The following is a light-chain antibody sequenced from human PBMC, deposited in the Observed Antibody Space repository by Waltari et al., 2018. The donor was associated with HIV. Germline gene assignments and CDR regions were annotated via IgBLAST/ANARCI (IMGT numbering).Light chain of an antibody. CDR2: ANI. J-gene: IGLJ2*01. V-gene: IGLV1-40*01. Sequence: QSVLTQPPSVSGAPGQRVTISCPGSSSHIGAGYDVHWYQQLPGTAPKLLIYANINRPSGVPDRFSGSKSGSSASLAITGLQAEDEAHYYCQSFDSSLTTSGVIFGGGTKLTVL. CDR1: SSHIGAGYD. CDR3: QSFDSSLTTSGVI.